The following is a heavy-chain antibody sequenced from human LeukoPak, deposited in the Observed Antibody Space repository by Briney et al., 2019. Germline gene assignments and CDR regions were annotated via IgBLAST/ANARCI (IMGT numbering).Heavy chain of an antibody. V-gene: IGHV4-31*03. CDR3: AREDYYDSSGYLDY. D-gene: IGHD3-22*01. CDR1: GGSISSSGYY. J-gene: IGHJ4*02. Sequence: TLSLTCTVSGGSISSSGYYWSWLRQHPGEGLEWIGYIYYSGTTYYNPSLKSRVTISVDTSKNQFSLKLFSVTAADTAVYYCAREDYYDSSGYLDYWGQGTLVTVSS. CDR2: IYYSGTT.